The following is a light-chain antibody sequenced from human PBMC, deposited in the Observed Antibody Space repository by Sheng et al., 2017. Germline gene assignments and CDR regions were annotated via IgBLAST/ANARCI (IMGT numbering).Light chain of an antibody. V-gene: IGLV1-47*02. J-gene: IGLJ3*02. CDR1: TSNIGSNY. CDR3: AAWDDSLSGRV. Sequence: QSVLTQPPSAAGTPGQRVTISCSGSTSNIGSNYVYWYKHLPGTAPQLLIYSNNQRPSGVPDRFSGSKSGTSASLAISGLRSEDEADYYCAAWDDSLSGRVFGGGTKLAVL. CDR2: SNN.